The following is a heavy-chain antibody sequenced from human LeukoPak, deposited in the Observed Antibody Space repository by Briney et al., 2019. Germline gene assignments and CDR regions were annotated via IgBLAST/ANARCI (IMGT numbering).Heavy chain of an antibody. CDR3: AKDYVWGSYRPSGFDY. V-gene: IGHV3-20*04. CDR2: INWNGGSA. CDR1: GFTFDDYG. D-gene: IGHD3-16*02. Sequence: GGSLRLSCAASGFTFDDYGMSWVRQAPGKGLEWVSGINWNGGSAGYADSVKGRFTISRDNAKNSLYLQMNSLRAEDTALYYCAKDYVWGSYRPSGFDYWGQGTLVTVSS. J-gene: IGHJ4*02.